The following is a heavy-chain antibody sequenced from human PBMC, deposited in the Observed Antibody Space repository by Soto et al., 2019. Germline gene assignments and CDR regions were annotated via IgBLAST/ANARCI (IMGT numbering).Heavy chain of an antibody. CDR2: INTDSGTT. D-gene: IGHD6-25*01. CDR3: VRDRAADWYLDL. Sequence: QVQVVQSGAEVKKPGASVRLSCKTSGYSFTSCAIHWVRQAPGQGFEWMGWINTDSGTTKYSQKFQGRVTITRDASASTAYMELSSLSSEDTPIYYCVRDRAADWYLDLWGRGTLVTVSS. J-gene: IGHJ2*01. V-gene: IGHV1-3*04. CDR1: GYSFTSCA.